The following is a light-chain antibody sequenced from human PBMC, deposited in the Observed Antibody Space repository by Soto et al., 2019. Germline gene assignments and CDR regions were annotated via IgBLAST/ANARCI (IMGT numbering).Light chain of an antibody. CDR1: QSVSSN. Sequence: EIVMTQSPATLAGAPGERATLSWRASQSVSSNLAWYQQKPGQAPRPLIYGASTRATGIPARFSGSGSGTEFTLTINSLQSEDFVVYYCQQYDNWPPTFGQGTRLEIK. J-gene: IGKJ5*01. CDR2: GAS. V-gene: IGKV3D-15*01. CDR3: QQYDNWPPT.